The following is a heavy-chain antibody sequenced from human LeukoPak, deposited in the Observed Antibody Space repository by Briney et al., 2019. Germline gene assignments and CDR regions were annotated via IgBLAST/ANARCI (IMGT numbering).Heavy chain of an antibody. CDR1: GGSISSGGYY. CDR3: ARTGWFDPVRNRFWSGPT. Sequence: SQTLSLTCTVSGGSISSGGYYWSWIRQPPGKGLEWIGYIYHSGSTYYNPSLKSRVTISVDRSKNQFSLKLSSVTAADTAVYYCARTGWFDPVRNRFWSGPTWGQGTLVTVSS. J-gene: IGHJ5*02. D-gene: IGHD3-3*01. V-gene: IGHV4-30-2*01. CDR2: IYHSGST.